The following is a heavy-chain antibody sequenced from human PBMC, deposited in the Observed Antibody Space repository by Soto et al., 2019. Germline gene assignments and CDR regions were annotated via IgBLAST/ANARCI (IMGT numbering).Heavy chain of an antibody. J-gene: IGHJ4*02. CDR2: ISSSSIYT. CDR1: GFTFSDYY. CDR3: ARASYSGSYYSFDY. D-gene: IGHD1-26*01. Sequence: PGGSLRLSCAASGFTFSDYYMSWIRQAPGKGLEWVSYISSSSIYTNYADSVKGRFTISRDNAKNSLYLQMNSLRAEDTAVYYCARASYSGSYYSFDYWGQGTLVTVSS. V-gene: IGHV3-11*06.